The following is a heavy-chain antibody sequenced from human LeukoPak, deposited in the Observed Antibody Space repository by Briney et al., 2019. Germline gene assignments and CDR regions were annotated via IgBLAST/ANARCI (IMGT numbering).Heavy chain of an antibody. Sequence: ASVKVSCKTSGYTFTGYHVHWVRQAPGQGLEWMGWFNANSGDTKYAQKFQGRVTMTRDTSISTAYMELSRLRSDDTAVYYCARGTMVRGVTLNWFDPWGQGTLVTVSS. CDR3: ARGTMVRGVTLNWFDP. J-gene: IGHJ5*02. CDR1: GYTFTGYH. V-gene: IGHV1-2*02. CDR2: FNANSGDT. D-gene: IGHD3-10*01.